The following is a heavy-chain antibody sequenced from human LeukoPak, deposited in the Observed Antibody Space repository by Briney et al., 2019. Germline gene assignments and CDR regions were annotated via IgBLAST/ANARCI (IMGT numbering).Heavy chain of an antibody. Sequence: GKSLRLSCAASGFTFSSFAMRWVRQAPGRGLEWVATVSYLGSKTYYADSVKGRFTISRDNSKNTLYLQMNSLRAEDTAVCYCARETGSYDSNGYYSYWGQGTLVTVSS. J-gene: IGHJ4*02. D-gene: IGHD3-22*01. V-gene: IGHV3-30*04. CDR2: VSYLGSKT. CDR3: ARETGSYDSNGYYSY. CDR1: GFTFSSFA.